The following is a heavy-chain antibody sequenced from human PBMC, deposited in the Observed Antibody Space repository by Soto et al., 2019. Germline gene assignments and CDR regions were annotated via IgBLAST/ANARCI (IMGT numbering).Heavy chain of an antibody. V-gene: IGHV2-5*02. CDR1: GFSLSPGGVG. J-gene: IGHJ4*02. CDR2: IYWDDDK. CDR3: AHRQGGYNWNDGDFDF. D-gene: IGHD1-1*01. Sequence: QITLKESGPTLVKPTQTLTLTCTFSGFSLSPGGVGVGWIRQPPGEALEYLALIYWDDDKRYSPSLKTRLTLTTDTSKNQVVLTMTNMDPVDTATYYCAHRQGGYNWNDGDFDFWGQGTLVTVSS.